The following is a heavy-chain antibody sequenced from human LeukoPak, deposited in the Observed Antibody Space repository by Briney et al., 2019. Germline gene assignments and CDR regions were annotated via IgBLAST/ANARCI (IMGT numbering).Heavy chain of an antibody. J-gene: IGHJ6*02. CDR2: ISYDGSNK. V-gene: IGHV3-30-3*01. CDR3: ARGGDYDILTGYLSVGYYGMDV. Sequence: GGSLRLSCAASGFTFSSYAMHWVRQAPGKGLEWVAVISYDGSNKYYADSVKGRFTIPRDNSKNTLYLQMNSLRAEDTAVYYCARGGDYDILTGYLSVGYYGMDVWGQGTTVTVSS. D-gene: IGHD3-9*01. CDR1: GFTFSSYA.